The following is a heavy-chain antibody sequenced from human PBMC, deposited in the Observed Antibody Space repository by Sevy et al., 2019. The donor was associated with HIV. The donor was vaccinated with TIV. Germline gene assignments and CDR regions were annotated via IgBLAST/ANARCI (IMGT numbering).Heavy chain of an antibody. J-gene: IGHJ4*02. D-gene: IGHD3-3*01. V-gene: IGHV1-2*06. CDR1: GYAFTGYY. CDR3: GGAPIDFWTGGMAY. Sequence: ASVKVSCKASGYAFTGYYIHWVRQAPGQGLEWMGRINPISGGTDDSQKFQGRVTMTRNTSISTAYMDVSRLTSYDTAVYYCGGAPIDFWTGGMAYWGQGTVVTVSS. CDR2: INPISGGT.